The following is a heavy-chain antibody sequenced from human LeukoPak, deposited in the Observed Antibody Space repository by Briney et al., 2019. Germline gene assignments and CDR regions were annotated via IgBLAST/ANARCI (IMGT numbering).Heavy chain of an antibody. CDR1: GGTFSSYA. CDR2: IIPIFGTA. J-gene: IGHJ5*01. Sequence: ASVKVSCTASGGTFSSYAISWVRQAPGQGLEWMGGIIPIFGTANYAQKFQGRVTITADESTSTAYMELSSLRSEDTAVYYCARDHRPRYYDFWSGYYTWFDYWGQGTLVTVSS. CDR3: ARDHRPRYYDFWSGYYTWFDY. V-gene: IGHV1-69*01. D-gene: IGHD3-3*01.